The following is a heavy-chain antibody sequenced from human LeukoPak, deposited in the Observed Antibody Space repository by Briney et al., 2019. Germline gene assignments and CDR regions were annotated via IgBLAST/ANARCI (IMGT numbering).Heavy chain of an antibody. CDR3: ARGGLVVPAAIGPLDWFDP. CDR1: GGSISSGGYS. D-gene: IGHD2-2*01. CDR2: IYYSGST. J-gene: IGHJ5*02. V-gene: IGHV4-31*03. Sequence: PSETLSLTCTVSGGSISSGGYSWSWIRQHPGKGLEWIGYIYYSGSTYYNPSLKSRVTISVDTSKNQFSLKLSSVTAADTAVYYCARGGLVVPAAIGPLDWFDPWGQGTLVTVSS.